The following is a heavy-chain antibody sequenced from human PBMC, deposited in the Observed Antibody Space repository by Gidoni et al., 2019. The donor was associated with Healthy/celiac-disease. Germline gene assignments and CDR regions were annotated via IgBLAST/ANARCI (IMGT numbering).Heavy chain of an antibody. V-gene: IGHV3-64D*06. D-gene: IGHD6-6*01. Sequence: EVQLVESGGGLVQPGGSLSLSCSASGFTFSSYSMHWVRQAPGKGLEYVSAISSNGGSTYYADAVKGRFTISRDKSKNTLYLQMSRLRAEDTAVYYCVKGLYAGRPGAFDIWGQGTMVTVSS. CDR1: GFTFSSYS. J-gene: IGHJ3*02. CDR3: VKGLYAGRPGAFDI. CDR2: ISSNGGST.